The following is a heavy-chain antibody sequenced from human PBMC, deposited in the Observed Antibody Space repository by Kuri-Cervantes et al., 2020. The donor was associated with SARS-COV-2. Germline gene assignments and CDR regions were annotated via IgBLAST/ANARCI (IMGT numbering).Heavy chain of an antibody. CDR3: ARGAVAGTLYYYYYGIEV. CDR1: GFTFSSYA. V-gene: IGHV3-30-3*01. D-gene: IGHD6-19*01. Sequence: AESLTLSCSASGFTFSSYAMHCVRQAPGKGLEWVAVISYDGSNKYYADSVKGRLTISRDNSKNTLYLQMISLRAEDTAVYYCARGAVAGTLYYYYYGIEVWGQGTTVTVSS. CDR2: ISYDGSNK. J-gene: IGHJ6*02.